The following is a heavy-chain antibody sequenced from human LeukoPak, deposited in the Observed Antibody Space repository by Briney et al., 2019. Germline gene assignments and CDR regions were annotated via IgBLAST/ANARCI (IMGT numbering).Heavy chain of an antibody. CDR1: GFTFDDYA. CDR3: AKDIHYYDSSGFDY. V-gene: IGHV3-9*01. Sequence: GGSLRLSCAASGFTFDDYAMHWVRHAPGKGLEWVSGISWNSGSIGYADSVKGRFTISRDNAKNSLYLQMNSLRAEDTALYYCAKDIHYYDSSGFDYWGQGTLVTVSS. CDR2: ISWNSGSI. D-gene: IGHD3-22*01. J-gene: IGHJ4*02.